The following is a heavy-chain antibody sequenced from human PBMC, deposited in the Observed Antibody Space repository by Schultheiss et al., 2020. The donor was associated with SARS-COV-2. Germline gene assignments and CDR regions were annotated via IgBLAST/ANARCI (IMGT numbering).Heavy chain of an antibody. Sequence: ASVKVSCKASGYTFISYDINWVRQATGQGLEWMGWMNPNSGDTDYAQKFQGRVTMTRNTSISTAYMELSSLRSEDTAVYYCARGLNYDFWSGYYSLWDYYYMDVWGKGTTVTVSS. V-gene: IGHV1-8*01. CDR2: MNPNSGDT. CDR3: ARGLNYDFWSGYYSLWDYYYMDV. D-gene: IGHD3-3*01. J-gene: IGHJ6*03. CDR1: GYTFISYD.